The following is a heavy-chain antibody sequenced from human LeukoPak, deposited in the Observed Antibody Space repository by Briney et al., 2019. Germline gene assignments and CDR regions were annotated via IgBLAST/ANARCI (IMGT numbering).Heavy chain of an antibody. CDR2: IYSGGST. CDR3: ASPNPRRDGYNYGFFDY. V-gene: IGHV3-66*01. D-gene: IGHD5-24*01. CDR1: GFTISNAW. Sequence: PGGSLRLSCAASGFTISNAWMSWVRQAPGKGLEWVSVIYSGGSTYYADSVKGRFTISRDNSKNTLYLQMNSLRAEDTAVYYCASPNPRRDGYNYGFFDYWGQGTLVTVSS. J-gene: IGHJ4*02.